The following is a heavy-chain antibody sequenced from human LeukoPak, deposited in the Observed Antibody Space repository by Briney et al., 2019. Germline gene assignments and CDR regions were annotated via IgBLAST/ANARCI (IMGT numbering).Heavy chain of an antibody. CDR1: GFTVSSNY. V-gene: IGHV3-66*01. Sequence: PGGSLRLSCAASGFTVSSNYMSWVRQAPGKGLEWVSVIYSGGSTYYADSVKGRFTISRDNSKNTLYLQMNSLRAEDTAVYYCARDDAPPYDYVWGSYRGGPRYWGQGTLVTVSS. J-gene: IGHJ4*02. CDR2: IYSGGST. CDR3: ARDDAPPYDYVWGSYRGGPRY. D-gene: IGHD3-16*02.